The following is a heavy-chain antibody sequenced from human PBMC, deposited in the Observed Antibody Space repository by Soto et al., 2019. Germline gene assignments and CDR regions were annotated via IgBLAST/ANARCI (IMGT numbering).Heavy chain of an antibody. CDR3: AKIAPYRSYYDILTGYYGMDV. J-gene: IGHJ6*02. CDR2: ISGSGGST. Sequence: PGGSLRLSCAASGFTFSSYAMSWVRQAPGKGLEWVSAISGSGGSTYYADSVKGRFTISRDNSKNTLYLQMNSLRAEDTAVYYCAKIAPYRSYYDILTGYYGMDVWGQGTTVTVSS. V-gene: IGHV3-23*01. D-gene: IGHD3-9*01. CDR1: GFTFSSYA.